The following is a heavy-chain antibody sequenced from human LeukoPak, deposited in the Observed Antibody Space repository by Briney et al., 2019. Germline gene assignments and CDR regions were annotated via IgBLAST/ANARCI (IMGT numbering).Heavy chain of an antibody. CDR2: IGGSGAGT. Sequence: QSGGSLRLSCAASGFTFSNYALAWVRQAPGKGLEWVSDIGGSGAGTNYADSAKGRFTISRDNSKNTLYLQMNSLRADDTAVYYCAKVAGGRGSTSCYCDYWGQGTLVTVSS. CDR1: GFTFSNYA. J-gene: IGHJ4*02. CDR3: AKVAGGRGSTSCYCDY. V-gene: IGHV3-23*01. D-gene: IGHD2-2*01.